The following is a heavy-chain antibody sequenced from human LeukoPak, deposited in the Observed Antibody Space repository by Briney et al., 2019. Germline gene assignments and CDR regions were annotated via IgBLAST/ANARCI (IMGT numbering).Heavy chain of an antibody. J-gene: IGHJ4*02. Sequence: SETLSLTCTVSGGSISSGGYYWSWIRQHPGKGPEWIGYIYYSGSTYYNPSLKSRVTISVDTSKNQFSLKLSSVTAADTAVYYCARGTVTTAYYFDYWGQGTLVTVSS. V-gene: IGHV4-31*03. CDR2: IYYSGST. CDR3: ARGTVTTAYYFDY. CDR1: GGSISSGGYY. D-gene: IGHD4-17*01.